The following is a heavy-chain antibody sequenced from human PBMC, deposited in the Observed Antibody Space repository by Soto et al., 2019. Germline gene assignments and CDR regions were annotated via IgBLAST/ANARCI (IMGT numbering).Heavy chain of an antibody. V-gene: IGHV3-30*18. CDR1: GFILNGFG. Sequence: QVQVVESGGGVVQPGGSLRLSCGAPGFILNGFGVHWVRQAPGKGPEWVGAISSDGSDTSYGDSVRGRFVVSRDNSKDTVFLQMNSLRGDDTAVYYCAKGHVAVIHSTFNIWGQGTVVTVSS. J-gene: IGHJ3*02. D-gene: IGHD6-19*01. CDR3: AKGHVAVIHSTFNI. CDR2: ISSDGSDT.